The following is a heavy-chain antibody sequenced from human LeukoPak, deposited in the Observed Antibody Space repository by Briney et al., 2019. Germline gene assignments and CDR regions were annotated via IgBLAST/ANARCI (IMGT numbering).Heavy chain of an antibody. V-gene: IGHV4-59*01. Sequence: SETLSLTCTVSGGSISSYYWSWIRQPPGKGLEGIGYIYYSGSTNYNPSLKSRVTISVDTSKNQFSLKLSSVTAADTAVYYCARWGWEQNNGWFDPWGQGTLVTVSS. D-gene: IGHD1-26*01. CDR1: GGSISSYY. CDR3: ARWGWEQNNGWFDP. J-gene: IGHJ5*02. CDR2: IYYSGST.